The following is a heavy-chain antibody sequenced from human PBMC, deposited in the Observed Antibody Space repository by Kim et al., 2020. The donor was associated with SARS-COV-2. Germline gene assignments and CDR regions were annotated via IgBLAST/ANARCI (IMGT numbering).Heavy chain of an antibody. CDR2: ISDDGTNK. J-gene: IGHJ4*02. CDR3: AKDNLYRYYGSGSYGY. CDR1: GFIFSNYG. V-gene: IGHV3-30*18. D-gene: IGHD3-10*01. Sequence: GGSLRLSCAASGFIFSNYGMHWVRQAPGKGLEWVSFISDDGTNKKYGDSVKGRFTISRDNSKNTLYLHMDSPTTEDTAVYYCAKDNLYRYYGSGSYGYWCQGTLVTVSS.